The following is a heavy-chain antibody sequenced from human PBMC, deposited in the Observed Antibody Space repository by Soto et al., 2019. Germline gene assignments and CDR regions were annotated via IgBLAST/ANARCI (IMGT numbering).Heavy chain of an antibody. CDR2: ISGSGGST. Sequence: EVQLLESGGGLVQPGGSLRLSCAASGFTFSSYAMSWVRQAPGKGLEWVSAISGSGGSTYYADSVKGRFTISRDNSKNTLYLQMNSLRAEDTAVYYCANPSGPSNAFDIWGQGTMVTVSS. CDR1: GFTFSSYA. CDR3: ANPSGPSNAFDI. V-gene: IGHV3-23*01. D-gene: IGHD5-12*01. J-gene: IGHJ3*02.